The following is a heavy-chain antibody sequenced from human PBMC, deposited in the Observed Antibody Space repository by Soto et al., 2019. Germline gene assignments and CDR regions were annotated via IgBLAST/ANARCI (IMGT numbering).Heavy chain of an antibody. J-gene: IGHJ4*02. D-gene: IGHD1-7*01. V-gene: IGHV4-4*07. CDR3: ARDRIIGTSYSDY. CDR2: IHSSGTT. CDR1: SGSINSFY. Sequence: XETLALTCTVSSGSINSFYWAWIRQPAGKGLEWIGRIHSSGTTNYNPSLSSRVTMSVDPSKNQFSLRLTSVTAADTAVYYCARDRIIGTSYSDYWGQGILVTVSS.